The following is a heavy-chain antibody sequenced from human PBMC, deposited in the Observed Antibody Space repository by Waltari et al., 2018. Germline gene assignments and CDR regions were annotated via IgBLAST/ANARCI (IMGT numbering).Heavy chain of an antibody. CDR3: ATGTGFDY. V-gene: IGHV3-7*01. J-gene: IGHJ4*02. CDR1: RFTFRSYW. CDR2: INQNGNEK. Sequence: EVQLVESGGGLVQPGGSLRLSCAASRFTFRSYWMSWVRQAPGKGLEWVANINQNGNEKFYVDSVKGRFTISRDNAKNSLYLQMISLRAEDTAMYYCATGTGFDYWGQGTLVTVSS. D-gene: IGHD6-13*01.